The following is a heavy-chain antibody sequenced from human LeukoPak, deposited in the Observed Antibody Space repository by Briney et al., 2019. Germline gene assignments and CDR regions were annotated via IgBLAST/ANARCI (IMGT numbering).Heavy chain of an antibody. J-gene: IGHJ4*02. D-gene: IGHD5-18*01. Sequence: GGSLRLSCAASGFTFSSYGMHWVRQAPGKGLEWVAVISYDGSNKYYADSVKGRFTISRDDSKNTLYLQMNSLSAEDTAVYYCARTPLPWIQLWGIDYWGQGTLVTVSS. CDR3: ARTPLPWIQLWGIDY. CDR2: ISYDGSNK. V-gene: IGHV3-30*03. CDR1: GFTFSSYG.